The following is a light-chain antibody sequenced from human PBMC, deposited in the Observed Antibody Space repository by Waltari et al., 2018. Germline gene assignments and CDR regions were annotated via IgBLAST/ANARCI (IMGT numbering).Light chain of an antibody. CDR2: GAS. CDR1: QSLLFNSTDKNY. J-gene: IGKJ1*01. V-gene: IGKV4-1*01. Sequence: DIVMTQSPASLAVSLGARATTHCKSNQSLLFNSTDKNYLAWYHQKPGQPPKLLIFGASTRHSGVPDRFSGSGSATDFTLTISSLQAEDVAVYYCQQYYSRRTFGQGTKVEIK. CDR3: QQYYSRRT.